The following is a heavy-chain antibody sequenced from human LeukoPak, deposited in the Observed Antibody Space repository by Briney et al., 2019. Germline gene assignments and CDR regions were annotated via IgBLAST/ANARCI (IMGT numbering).Heavy chain of an antibody. Sequence: PSETLSLTCAVYGGSFSGYYWGWIRQPPGKGLEWIGSIYYSGSTYYNPSLKSRVTISVDTSKNQFSLKLSSVTAADTAVYYCASGDPMGDYVWGSYRSTGPFDYWGQGTLVTVSS. CDR3: ASGDPMGDYVWGSYRSTGPFDY. CDR1: GGSFSGYY. CDR2: IYYSGST. V-gene: IGHV4-34*01. D-gene: IGHD3-16*02. J-gene: IGHJ4*02.